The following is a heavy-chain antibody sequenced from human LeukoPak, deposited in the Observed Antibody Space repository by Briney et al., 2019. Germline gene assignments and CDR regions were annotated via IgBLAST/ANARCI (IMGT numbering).Heavy chain of an antibody. CDR2: MNPNSGNT. D-gene: IGHD3-10*01. Sequence: ASVKVSCKASGYTFTSYDINWVRQATGRGLEWMGWMNPNSGNTGYAQKFQGRVTITRNTSISTAYMELSSLRSEDTAVYYCARAHYYGSGSYRTYYYYMDVWGKGTTVTVSS. J-gene: IGHJ6*03. CDR3: ARAHYYGSGSYRTYYYYMDV. CDR1: GYTFTSYD. V-gene: IGHV1-8*03.